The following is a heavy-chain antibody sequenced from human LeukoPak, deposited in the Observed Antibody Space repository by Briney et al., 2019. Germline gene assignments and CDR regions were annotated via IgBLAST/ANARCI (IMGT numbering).Heavy chain of an antibody. CDR1: GVSVISGTSF. CDR3: ASYCSSPSVPFDS. CDR2: LHDSEHT. Sequence: KPSQTLSLTCTVSGVSVISGTSFWVWIPQHPGKGLEGVGYLHDSEHTYYNPSLNSRIIISIDATNNQFPQMLNPRTSAGVVVYYCASYCSSPSVPFDSWGQGALVTVSS. V-gene: IGHV4-31*03. D-gene: IGHD2-2*01. J-gene: IGHJ4*02.